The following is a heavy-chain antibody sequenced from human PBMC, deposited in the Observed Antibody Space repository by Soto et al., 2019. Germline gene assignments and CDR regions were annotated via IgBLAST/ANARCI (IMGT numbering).Heavy chain of an antibody. CDR2: INPNSGGT. D-gene: IGHD1-26*01. J-gene: IGHJ4*01. V-gene: IGHV1-2*02. Sequence: ASVKVSCKASGYSFAAYCVHWVRQAPGQGLEWMGWINPNSGGTNYAQRFQGRVAMTTDTSTNTAYMELNSLKSDDTALYFCARSSGTYSDFDYWGQGTQVTVSS. CDR3: ARSSGTYSDFDY. CDR1: GYSFAAYC.